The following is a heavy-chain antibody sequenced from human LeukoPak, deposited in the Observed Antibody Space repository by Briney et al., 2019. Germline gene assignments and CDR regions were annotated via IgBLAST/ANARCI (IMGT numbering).Heavy chain of an antibody. CDR3: ARGLIAAAGDY. Sequence: PSETLSLTCTVSGGSISSRNYCWGWIRQPPGKGLEWIGEINHSGSTNYNPSLKSRVTISVDTSKNQFSLKLSSVTAADTAVYYCARGLIAAAGDYWGQGTLVTVSS. D-gene: IGHD6-13*01. CDR1: GGSISSRNYC. J-gene: IGHJ4*02. V-gene: IGHV4-39*07. CDR2: INHSGST.